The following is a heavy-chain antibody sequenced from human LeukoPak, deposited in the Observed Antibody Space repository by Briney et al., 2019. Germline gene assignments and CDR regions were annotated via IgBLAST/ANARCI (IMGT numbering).Heavy chain of an antibody. J-gene: IGHJ4*02. CDR3: ARHPGFGGQHDY. D-gene: IGHD3-16*01. Sequence: GGSLRLSCAASGFTFSIYSMNWVRQAPGKGLEWVSYISSTGSTIDYAESVKGRFTISRDNAKNSLYLQMNSLRAEDTAVYYCARHPGFGGQHDYWGQGTLVTVSP. V-gene: IGHV3-48*01. CDR2: ISSTGSTI. CDR1: GFTFSIYS.